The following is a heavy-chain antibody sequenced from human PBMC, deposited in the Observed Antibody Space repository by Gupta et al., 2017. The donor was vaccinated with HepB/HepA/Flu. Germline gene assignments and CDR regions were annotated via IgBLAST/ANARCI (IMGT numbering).Heavy chain of an antibody. J-gene: IGHJ6*02. CDR3: AKDDDXDPFTNYYYGYDV. CDR1: GFTFISYG. Sequence: QVQFVGSGGGVVQPGRSLRLSCSASGFTFISYGMHWVRQAPGKGLEGVAVISYDTSSQYYEDSGKGRFTISRDSYKNMLYRQMNSLSQEETDVXYXAKDDDXDPFTNYYYGYDVWGQGTTVTVSS. D-gene: IGHD1-1*01. V-gene: IGHV3-30*18. CDR2: ISYDTSSQ.